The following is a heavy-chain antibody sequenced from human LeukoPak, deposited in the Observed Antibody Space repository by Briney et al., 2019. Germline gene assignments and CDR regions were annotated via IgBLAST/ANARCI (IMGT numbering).Heavy chain of an antibody. Sequence: PGGSLRLSCAASGFTFSSYWMSWVRQAPGKGLEWVANIKTDGSEKYYVDSVKGRFTISRDNAKNSLYLQINSLRAEDTAVYYCARDGGYSSGWYDYWGQGTLVTVSS. D-gene: IGHD6-19*01. J-gene: IGHJ4*02. CDR1: GFTFSSYW. V-gene: IGHV3-7*01. CDR3: ARDGGYSSGWYDY. CDR2: IKTDGSEK.